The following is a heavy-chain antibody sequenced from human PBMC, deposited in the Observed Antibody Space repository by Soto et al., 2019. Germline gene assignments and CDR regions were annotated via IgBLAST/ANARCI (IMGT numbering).Heavy chain of an antibody. CDR2: VYNSGST. CDR3: ARYRREAVAGYTLDN. J-gene: IGHJ4*02. D-gene: IGHD6-13*01. V-gene: IGHV4-59*01. Sequence: SEXXSLTXXVXGGSISSNYWTWIRPPPGKGLEWIGYVYNSGSTNDNPSLKSRVTISEDTSKSQFSLKVNSMTAADTAVYYCARYRREAVAGYTLDNWGQGILVTVSS. CDR1: GGSISSNY.